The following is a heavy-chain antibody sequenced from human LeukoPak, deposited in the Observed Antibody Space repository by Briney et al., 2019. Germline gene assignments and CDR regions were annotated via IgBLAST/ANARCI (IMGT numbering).Heavy chain of an antibody. CDR3: AKDVHSSIVGGSYWLDY. J-gene: IGHJ4*02. CDR1: GFTFDDYA. CDR2: ISWNSGSI. V-gene: IGHV3-9*03. D-gene: IGHD1-26*01. Sequence: GGSLRLSCAASGFTFDDYAMHWVRQAPGKGLEWVSGISWNSGSIGYADSVKGRFTIYRDNVKNSLYLQMNSLRAEDMALYYCAKDVHSSIVGGSYWLDYWGQGTLVTVSS.